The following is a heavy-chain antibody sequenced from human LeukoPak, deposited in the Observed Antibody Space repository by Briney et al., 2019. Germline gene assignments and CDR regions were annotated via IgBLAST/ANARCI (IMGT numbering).Heavy chain of an antibody. CDR2: ISSSGTTK. V-gene: IGHV3-48*03. Sequence: PGGSLRLSCVASGFTFSSYEMNWVRQAPGKGLEWVSYISSSGTTKYYADSVKGRFTISRDNVKNSLYLQMNTLRAEDTAVYYCARDRTTVTTFDYWGQGTLVTVSS. CDR1: GFTFSSYE. J-gene: IGHJ4*02. D-gene: IGHD4-17*01. CDR3: ARDRTTVTTFDY.